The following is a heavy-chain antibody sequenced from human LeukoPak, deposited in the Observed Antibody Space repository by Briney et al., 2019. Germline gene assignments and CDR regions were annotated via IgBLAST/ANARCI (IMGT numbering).Heavy chain of an antibody. Sequence: SSETLSLTCAVYGGSSSGYYWSWIRQPPGKGLEWIGEINDSGSTSCSPSLKSRVSISVDTSKNQFSLKLSSVTAADTAVYYCARVIDYDISGYYLGYWGQGTRVTVSS. D-gene: IGHD3-22*01. CDR3: ARVIDYDISGYYLGY. J-gene: IGHJ4*02. CDR1: GGSSSGYY. V-gene: IGHV4-34*01. CDR2: INDSGST.